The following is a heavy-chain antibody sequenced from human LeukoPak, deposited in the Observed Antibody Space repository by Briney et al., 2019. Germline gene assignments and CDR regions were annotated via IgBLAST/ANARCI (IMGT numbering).Heavy chain of an antibody. J-gene: IGHJ4*02. CDR1: GGSFSGYY. CDR2: INHSGST. CDR3: ARGSRLYYYDSSGYYYY. Sequence: NPSETLSLTCAVYGGSFSGYYWNWIRQPPGKGLEWIGEINHSGSTNYNPSLKSRVTISVDTSKNQFSLKLSSVTAADTAVYFCARGSRLYYYDSSGYYYYWGQGTLVTVSS. D-gene: IGHD3-22*01. V-gene: IGHV4-34*01.